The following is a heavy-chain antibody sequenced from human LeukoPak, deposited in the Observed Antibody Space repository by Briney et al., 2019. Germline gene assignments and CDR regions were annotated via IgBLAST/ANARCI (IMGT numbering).Heavy chain of an antibody. D-gene: IGHD3-3*01. J-gene: IGHJ6*03. CDR3: AKDLMNLRNRGFGFWSGYYPYYMDV. Sequence: GGSLRLSCAASGFTFSSYGMHWVRQAPGKGLEWVAVISYDGSNKYYADSVKGRFTISRDNSKNTLYLQMNSLRAEDTAVHYCAKDLMNLRNRGFGFWSGYYPYYMDVWGKGTTVTVSS. V-gene: IGHV3-30*18. CDR2: ISYDGSNK. CDR1: GFTFSSYG.